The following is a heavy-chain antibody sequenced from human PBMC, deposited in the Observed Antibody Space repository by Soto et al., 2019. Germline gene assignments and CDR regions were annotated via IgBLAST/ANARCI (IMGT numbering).Heavy chain of an antibody. Sequence: PGGSLRLSCAASEFTFSSYAMHWVRQAPGKGLEWVAVISHDGSNKFYADSVKGRFNISRDNSKNTLYLQLNSLRVEDTAVYYCARARAAAGTYYYNGLDVRGQGTTVTVSS. J-gene: IGHJ6*02. CDR1: EFTFSSYA. D-gene: IGHD6-13*01. V-gene: IGHV3-30-3*01. CDR3: ARARAAAGTYYYNGLDV. CDR2: ISHDGSNK.